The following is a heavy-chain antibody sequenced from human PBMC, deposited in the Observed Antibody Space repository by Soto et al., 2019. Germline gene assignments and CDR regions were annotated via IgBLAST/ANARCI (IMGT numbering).Heavy chain of an antibody. CDR2: IDWDDDK. Sequence: SGPTLVNPTQPLTLTCTFSGFSLSTSGMCVSWIRQPPGKALEWLALIDWDDDKYYSTSLKTRLTISKDTSKNQVVLTMTNMDPVDTATYYCARSISYYDSSVDSFDYWGQGTLVTVSS. CDR1: GFSLSTSGMC. V-gene: IGHV2-70*01. CDR3: ARSISYYDSSVDSFDY. J-gene: IGHJ4*02. D-gene: IGHD3-22*01.